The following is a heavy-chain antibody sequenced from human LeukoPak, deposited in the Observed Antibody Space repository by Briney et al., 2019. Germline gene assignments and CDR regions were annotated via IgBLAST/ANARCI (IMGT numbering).Heavy chain of an antibody. D-gene: IGHD3-9*01. J-gene: IGHJ6*03. V-gene: IGHV4-30-4*08. CDR3: ARPARYFGPMDV. CDR1: GGSISSGDYY. Sequence: SETLSLTCTVSGGSISSGDYYWSWIRQPPGKGLEWIGYIYYSGSTYYNPSLKSRVTILVDTSKNQFSLKLSSVTAADTAVYYCARPARYFGPMDVWGKGTTVTVSS. CDR2: IYYSGST.